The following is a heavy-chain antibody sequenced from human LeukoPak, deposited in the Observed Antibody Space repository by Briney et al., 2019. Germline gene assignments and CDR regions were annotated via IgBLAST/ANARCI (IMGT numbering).Heavy chain of an antibody. Sequence: GGSLRLSCAASGFTFSTYAMSWVRQAPGKGLERVSVMSGSGGSGTYYADSVKGRFTISRDNSKNTLYLQMNSLRAEDTALYYCAKEDRGALFDYWGQGTQVTVSS. J-gene: IGHJ4*02. V-gene: IGHV3-23*01. CDR1: GFTFSTYA. CDR2: MSGSGGSGT. CDR3: AKEDRGALFDY. D-gene: IGHD4/OR15-4a*01.